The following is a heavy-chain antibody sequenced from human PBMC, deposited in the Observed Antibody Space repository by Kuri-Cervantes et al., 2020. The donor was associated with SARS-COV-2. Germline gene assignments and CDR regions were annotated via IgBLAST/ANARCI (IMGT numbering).Heavy chain of an antibody. CDR1: GGSFSGYY. V-gene: IGHV4-34*01. CDR2: INHSGST. CDR3: ARGAID. J-gene: IGHJ4*02. D-gene: IGHD2/OR15-2a*01. Sequence: SETLSLTCAVYGGSFSGYYWSWIRQPPGKGLEWIGEINHSGSTNYNPSLKSRVTISVDTSKNQFSLKLSSVTAADTALYYCARGAIDWGQGTLVTVSS.